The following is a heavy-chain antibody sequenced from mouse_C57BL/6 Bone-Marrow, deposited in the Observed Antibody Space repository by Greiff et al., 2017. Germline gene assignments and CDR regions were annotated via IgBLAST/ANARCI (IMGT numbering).Heavy chain of an antibody. J-gene: IGHJ2*01. D-gene: IGHD1-1*01. CDR1: GYTFTDYE. V-gene: IGHV1-15*01. Sequence: VQLQQSGAELVRPGASVTLSCKASGYTFTDYEMHWVKQTPVHGLEWIGAIDPETGGTAYNQKFKGKAILTADKSSSTAYMELRSLTSEDSAVYYCTRRVGVPSYFDYWGQGTTLTVSS. CDR3: TRRVGVPSYFDY. CDR2: IDPETGGT.